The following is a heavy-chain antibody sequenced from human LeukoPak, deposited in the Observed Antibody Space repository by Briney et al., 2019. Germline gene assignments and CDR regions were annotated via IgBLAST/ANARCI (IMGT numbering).Heavy chain of an antibody. J-gene: IGHJ4*02. D-gene: IGHD4-17*01. CDR2: ISSSSSHT. V-gene: IGHV3-48*04. CDR3: ARGVTTTDY. Sequence: RAGGSLRLSCAASGFTFSRYWMSWVRQAPGKGLEWVSYISSSSSHTNYADSVKGRFTISRDNAKNSLYLQMNSLRAEDTAVYYCARGVTTTDYWGQGTLVTVSS. CDR1: GFTFSRYW.